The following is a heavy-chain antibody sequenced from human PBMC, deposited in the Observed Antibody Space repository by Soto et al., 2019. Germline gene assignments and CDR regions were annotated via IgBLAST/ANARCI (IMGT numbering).Heavy chain of an antibody. J-gene: IGHJ6*02. CDR3: ARGDCSAAGCYIHYYYGMDV. CDR1: GFTFRNYA. CDR2: IDRSGGTS. Sequence: EVRLLQSGGGSGQPGGSLRLPCAAAGFTFRNYAMSWVRQAPGKGLEWVSAIDRSGGTSYYADSVKGRFTISRDNAKNTLYHQMNSLRADDTAVYYCARGDCSAAGCYIHYYYGMDVWGQGTTVTVSS. D-gene: IGHD2-2*02. V-gene: IGHV3-23*01.